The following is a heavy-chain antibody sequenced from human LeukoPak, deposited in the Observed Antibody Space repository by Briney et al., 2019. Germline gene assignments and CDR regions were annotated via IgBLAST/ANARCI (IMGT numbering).Heavy chain of an antibody. CDR1: GYTLTELS. J-gene: IGHJ3*02. V-gene: IGHV1-24*01. CDR2: FDPEDGET. Sequence: GASVKVSCKVSGYTLTELSMHWVRQAPGKGLEWMGGFDPEDGETIYAQKFQGRVTMTGDTSTDTAYMELSSLRSEDTAVYYCATDWRGAMVMFSAFDIWGQGTMVTVSS. CDR3: ATDWRGAMVMFSAFDI. D-gene: IGHD5-18*01.